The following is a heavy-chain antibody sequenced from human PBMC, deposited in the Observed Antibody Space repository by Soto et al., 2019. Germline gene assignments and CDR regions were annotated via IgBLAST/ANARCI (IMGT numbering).Heavy chain of an antibody. CDR3: AAESHFYDFWSGHYGMDV. J-gene: IGHJ6*02. V-gene: IGHV1-58*01. CDR2: IVVGSGNP. CDR1: GFTFTSSA. Sequence: QMQLVQSGPEVKKPGTSVKVSCKASGFTFTSSAVQWVRQARGQRLEWIGWIVVGSGNPNYAQKFQERVTITRDMSTSTAYMELSSLRSEDTAVYYCAAESHFYDFWSGHYGMDVWGQGTTVTVSS. D-gene: IGHD3-3*01.